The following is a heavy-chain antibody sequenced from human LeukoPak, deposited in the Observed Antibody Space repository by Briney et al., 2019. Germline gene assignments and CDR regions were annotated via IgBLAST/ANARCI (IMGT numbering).Heavy chain of an antibody. CDR2: IYHSGST. V-gene: IGHV4-38-2*02. Sequence: SETLSLTCTVSGYSISSGYYWGWIRQPPGKGLEWIGSIYHSGSTYYNPSLKSRVTISVDTSKNQFSLKLSSVTAADTAVCYCARWAAKDVPAFDYWGQGTLVTVSS. J-gene: IGHJ4*02. CDR1: GYSISSGYY. D-gene: IGHD5-24*01. CDR3: ARWAAKDVPAFDY.